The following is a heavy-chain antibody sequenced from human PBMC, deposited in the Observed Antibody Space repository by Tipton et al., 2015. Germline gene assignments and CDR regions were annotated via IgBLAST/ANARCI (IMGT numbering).Heavy chain of an antibody. CDR3: AKEEIVRWYKTFHI. Sequence: RSLRLSCTPSGFTFITYAMHWVRQAPGKGLEWLTVISYHGNNQYFADSVKGRFTISRDNSKNTLYLQMNSLRSEDTAMYYCAKEEIVRWYKTFHIWGQGTMVTVSS. CDR1: GFTFITYA. D-gene: IGHD6-13*01. J-gene: IGHJ3*02. CDR2: ISYHGNNQ. V-gene: IGHV3-30*01.